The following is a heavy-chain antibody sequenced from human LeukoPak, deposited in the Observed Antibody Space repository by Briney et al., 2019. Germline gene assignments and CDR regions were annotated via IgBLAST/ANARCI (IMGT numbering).Heavy chain of an antibody. CDR3: ARVGVLSSSWLLY. J-gene: IGHJ4*02. Sequence: AGGSLRLSCAASGFTFNTYEMNWVRQAPGKGLEWVSSISSRAASIYYADSVKGRFTISRDNAKNSLYLQMNRLRAEDTAVYYCARVGVLSSSWLLYWGQGTLVTVSS. CDR2: ISSRAASI. CDR1: GFTFNTYE. D-gene: IGHD6-13*01. V-gene: IGHV3-48*03.